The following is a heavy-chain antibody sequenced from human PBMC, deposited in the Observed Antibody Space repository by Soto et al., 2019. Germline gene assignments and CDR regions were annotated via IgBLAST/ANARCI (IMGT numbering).Heavy chain of an antibody. Sequence: SETLSRTCTVSGGSISSYYWSWIRQPPGKGLEWIGYIYYSGSTNYNPSLKSRVTISVDTSKNQFSLKLSSVTAADTAVYYCARSDYDSSGYYSEGPFNWFDPWGQGTLVTVSS. CDR1: GGSISSYY. V-gene: IGHV4-59*01. J-gene: IGHJ5*02. D-gene: IGHD3-22*01. CDR2: IYYSGST. CDR3: ARSDYDSSGYYSEGPFNWFDP.